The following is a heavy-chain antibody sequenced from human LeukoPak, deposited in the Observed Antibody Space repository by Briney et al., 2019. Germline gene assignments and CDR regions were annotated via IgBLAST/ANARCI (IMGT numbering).Heavy chain of an antibody. D-gene: IGHD3-22*01. V-gene: IGHV1-69*05. J-gene: IGHJ4*02. CDR3: ASNDDSSGYYYGY. Sequence: GASVKVSCKASGGTLSSYAISWVRQAPGQGLELMGGSIPIFGTANYAQKFQGRVTITTDESTSPAYMELSSLRSEDTAVYYCASNDDSSGYYYGYWGQGTLVTVSS. CDR2: SIPIFGTA. CDR1: GGTLSSYA.